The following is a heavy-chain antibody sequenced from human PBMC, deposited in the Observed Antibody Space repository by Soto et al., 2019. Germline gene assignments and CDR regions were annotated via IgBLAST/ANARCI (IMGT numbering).Heavy chain of an antibody. CDR1: GFTFSNYW. CDR3: VRFRGDAFDI. J-gene: IGHJ3*02. Sequence: EVQLVESGGGLVQPGGSLRLSCAVSGFTFSNYWMHWVRQAPGKGLVWVSTISPDGTIPDYTDSVKGRLAISRDNAKSTLFLPINSLRPEDTAVYYCVRFRGDAFDIWGQGTMVSVSS. V-gene: IGHV3-74*01. D-gene: IGHD3-10*01. CDR2: ISPDGTIP.